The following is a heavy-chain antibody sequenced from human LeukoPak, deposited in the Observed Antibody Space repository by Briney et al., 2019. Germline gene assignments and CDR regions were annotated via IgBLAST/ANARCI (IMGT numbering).Heavy chain of an antibody. CDR2: IYYSGST. D-gene: IGHD2-2*01. V-gene: IGHV4-59*01. CDR3: AAEGVPAAGNWFDP. J-gene: IGHJ5*02. Sequence: PSETLSLTCTVSGGSISSYYWSWIRQPPGKGLEWIGYIYYSGSTNYSPSLKSRVTISVDTSKNRFSLKLSSVTAADTAVYYCAAEGVPAAGNWFDPWGQGTLVTVSS. CDR1: GGSISSYY.